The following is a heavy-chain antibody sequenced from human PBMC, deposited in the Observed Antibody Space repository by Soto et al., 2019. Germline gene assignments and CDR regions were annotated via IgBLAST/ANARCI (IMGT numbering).Heavy chain of an antibody. CDR2: VGGSGDST. D-gene: IGHD2-15*01. Sequence: EVQLLDSGGGLVQPGGSLRLSCAASGFTFSNYAMSWVRQAPGKGLEWVSGVGGSGDSTYYADSVKGRFTISRDNSKDTLYLQMNSLRAEDTAVYYCAKIPLGYCSGGSCYPPHYFDYCCHGTLVTVSS. V-gene: IGHV3-23*01. CDR3: AKIPLGYCSGGSCYPPHYFDY. J-gene: IGHJ4*01. CDR1: GFTFSNYA.